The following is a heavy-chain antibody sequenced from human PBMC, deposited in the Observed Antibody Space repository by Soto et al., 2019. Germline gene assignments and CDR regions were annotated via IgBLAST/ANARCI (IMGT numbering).Heavy chain of an antibody. CDR2: TRNKANGYTT. J-gene: IGHJ3*02. V-gene: IGHV3-72*01. D-gene: IGHD2-15*01. CDR1: GFTLSDHY. Sequence: GGSLRLSCAASGFTLSDHYMDWVRQAPGKGLEWVGRTRNKANGYTTEYAASVKGRFTISRDDSKNSLYLQMNSLITEDTAAYYCAPHVSCSGGSCQYDAFAIRGQGTMVTVSS. CDR3: APHVSCSGGSCQYDAFAI.